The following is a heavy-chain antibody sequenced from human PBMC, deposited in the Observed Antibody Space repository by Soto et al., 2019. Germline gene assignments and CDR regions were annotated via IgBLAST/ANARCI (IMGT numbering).Heavy chain of an antibody. CDR2: IIPILGIA. CDR1: GGAFSSYT. CDR3: ARNAYMVRGVMDGMDV. J-gene: IGHJ6*02. D-gene: IGHD3-10*01. V-gene: IGHV1-69*02. Sequence: QVQLVQSGAEVKKPGSPVKVSCKASGGAFSSYTISWERQAPGQGLEWMGRIIPILGIANYAQKFQGRVTITADKSTSTAYMELSSLRSEDTAVYYCARNAYMVRGVMDGMDVWGQGTTVTVSS.